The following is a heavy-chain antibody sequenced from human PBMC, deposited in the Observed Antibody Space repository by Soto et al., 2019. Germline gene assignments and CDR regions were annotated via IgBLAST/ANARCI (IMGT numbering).Heavy chain of an antibody. D-gene: IGHD3-10*01. CDR1: GGTFSSYA. CDR2: IIPIFGTA. V-gene: IGHV1-69*01. CDR3: ARGLTYYYGSGSDPHDYFDY. Sequence: QVQLVQSGAEVKKPGSSVKVSCKASGGTFSSYAISWVRQAPGQGLEWMGGIIPIFGTANYAQKFQGRVTSTADESTSTAYMELSSLRSEDTAVYYCARGLTYYYGSGSDPHDYFDYWGQGTLVTVSS. J-gene: IGHJ4*02.